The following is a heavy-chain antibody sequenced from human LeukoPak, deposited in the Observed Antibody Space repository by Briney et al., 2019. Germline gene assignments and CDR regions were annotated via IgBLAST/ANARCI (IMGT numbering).Heavy chain of an antibody. CDR1: GFTFSSYS. J-gene: IGHJ4*02. D-gene: IGHD6-13*01. V-gene: IGHV3-21*04. Sequence: PGGSLRLSCAASGFTFSSYSMNWVRQAPGKGLWWVSSISSSSSYIYYAESVKGRFTISRDHAKNSLYLQMNSLRAEATAVYYCAKPFGYSSSWYVFDYWGQGTLVTVSS. CDR2: ISSSSSYI. CDR3: AKPFGYSSSWYVFDY.